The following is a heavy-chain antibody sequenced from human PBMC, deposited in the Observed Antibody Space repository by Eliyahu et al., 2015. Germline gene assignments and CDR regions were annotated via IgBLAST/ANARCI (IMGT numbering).Heavy chain of an antibody. J-gene: IGHJ6*02. CDR2: IYYSGST. CDR3: ARRAFLHYDYVWGSLDV. V-gene: IGHV4-39*01. D-gene: IGHD3-16*01. Sequence: QLQLQESGPGLVKPSETLSLTCTVXGGSISSSSYYWGWIRQPPGKGLGWIGSIYYSGSTYYNPSLKSRVTISVDTSKNQFSLKLSSVTAADTAVYYCARRAFLHYDYVWGSLDVWGQGTTVTVSS. CDR1: GGSISSSSYY.